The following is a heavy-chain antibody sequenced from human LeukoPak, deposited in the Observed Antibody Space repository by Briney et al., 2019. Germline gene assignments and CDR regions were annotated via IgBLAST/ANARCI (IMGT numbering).Heavy chain of an antibody. J-gene: IGHJ3*02. CDR3: AKGEYCSSTSCYYDAFDI. CDR2: ISGSGGST. Sequence: GGSLRLSCAASGFTFSSYAMSWVRQAPGKGLEWVSAISGSGGSTYYADSVKGRFTISRDNSKNTLYLQMNSLRAEDTAVYYCAKGEYCSSTSCYYDAFDIWGQGTMVTVSS. V-gene: IGHV3-23*01. CDR1: GFTFSSYA. D-gene: IGHD2-2*01.